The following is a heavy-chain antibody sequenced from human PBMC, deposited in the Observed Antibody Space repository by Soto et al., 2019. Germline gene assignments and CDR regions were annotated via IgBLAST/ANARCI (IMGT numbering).Heavy chain of an antibody. V-gene: IGHV1-46*01. CDR1: GYTFTSYF. Sequence: ASVKVSCKASGYTFTSYFMHWVRQAPGQGLEWMGVINPSGGSTSYAQKFQGRVTMTRDTSTSTVYMELSSLRSEDTAVYYCARQYCSGGSCSTLDYWGQGALVTVSS. CDR2: INPSGGST. CDR3: ARQYCSGGSCSTLDY. J-gene: IGHJ4*02. D-gene: IGHD2-15*01.